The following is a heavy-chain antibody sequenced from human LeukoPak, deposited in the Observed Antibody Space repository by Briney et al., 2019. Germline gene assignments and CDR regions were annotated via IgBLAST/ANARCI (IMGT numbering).Heavy chain of an antibody. Sequence: ASVKVSCKASGYTFTSYAMHWVRQAPGQRLEWMGWINAGNGNTKYSQKFQGRVTIARDTSASTAYMELSSLRSEDTAVCYCARGYYDSSGYYPPYYYYGMDVWGQGTTVTVSS. D-gene: IGHD3-22*01. CDR1: GYTFTSYA. J-gene: IGHJ6*02. CDR2: INAGNGNT. CDR3: ARGYYDSSGYYPPYYYYGMDV. V-gene: IGHV1-3*01.